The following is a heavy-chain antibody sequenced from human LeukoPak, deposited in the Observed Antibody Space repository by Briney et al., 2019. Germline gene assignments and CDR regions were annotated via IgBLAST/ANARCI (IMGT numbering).Heavy chain of an antibody. Sequence: ASVTVSFKASGYTFTSYGISWVRQAPGQGLEWMGWISAYNGNTNYAQKLQGRVTMTTDTSTSTAYMEPRSLRSDDTAVYYCARDIPMIVVVRNAFDIWGQGTMVTVSS. D-gene: IGHD3-22*01. CDR1: GYTFTSYG. CDR3: ARDIPMIVVVRNAFDI. J-gene: IGHJ3*02. V-gene: IGHV1-18*01. CDR2: ISAYNGNT.